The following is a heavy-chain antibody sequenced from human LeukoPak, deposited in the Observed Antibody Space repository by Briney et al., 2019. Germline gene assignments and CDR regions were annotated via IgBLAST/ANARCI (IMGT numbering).Heavy chain of an antibody. D-gene: IGHD2-2*01. Sequence: SETLSLTCGVSGYSISRGYQWAWIRPSPGKGLEWIDPIYHSGSAHYNPSPKTRVTISVETSKNQFSPNMYSVTAANTAVYYCARDPRWLTPDCTSTSCYENYFDPWGQGTLVTVSS. CDR2: IYHSGSA. CDR1: GYSISRGYQ. J-gene: IGHJ5*02. CDR3: ARDPRWLTPDCTSTSCYENYFDP. V-gene: IGHV4-38-2*02.